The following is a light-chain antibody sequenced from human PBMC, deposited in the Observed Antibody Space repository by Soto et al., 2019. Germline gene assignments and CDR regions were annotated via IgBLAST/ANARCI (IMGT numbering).Light chain of an antibody. J-gene: IGLJ1*01. V-gene: IGLV2-23*01. CDR1: SSDVGSYNL. CDR2: EGS. Sequence: QSALTQPASVSGSPGQSITISCTGTSSDVGSYNLVSWYQQHQGKAPKLMIYEGSKRHSGVSNRFSGSKSANTASLTISGLQAEDEADYYCSSYAGSPYVFGTGTKVTVL. CDR3: SSYAGSPYV.